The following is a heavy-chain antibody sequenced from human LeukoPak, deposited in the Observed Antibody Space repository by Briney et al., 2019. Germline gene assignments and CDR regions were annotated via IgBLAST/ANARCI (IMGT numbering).Heavy chain of an antibody. D-gene: IGHD2-21*02. J-gene: IGHJ4*02. CDR1: GGTFSSYA. V-gene: IGHV1-69*13. Sequence: SVKVSCKASGGTFSSYAISWVRQAPGQGLEWMGGIIPIFGTANYAQKFQGRVTITADESTSTAYMELSSLRSEDTAAYYCARDGGDQVLPIAGWGQGTLVTVSS. CDR3: ARDGGDQVLPIAG. CDR2: IIPIFGTA.